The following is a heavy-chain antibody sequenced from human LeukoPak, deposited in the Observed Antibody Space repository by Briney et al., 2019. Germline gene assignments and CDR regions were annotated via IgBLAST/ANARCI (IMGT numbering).Heavy chain of an antibody. CDR1: GFTFSSYA. Sequence: GGALRLSCAASGFTFSSYAMSWVRQAPGKGLEWVSAISGSGGSTYYADSVKGRFTISRDNSKNTLYLQMNSLRAEDTAVYYCAKDGRFPERSDPWGQGTLVTVSS. V-gene: IGHV3-23*01. CDR2: ISGSGGST. J-gene: IGHJ5*02. CDR3: AKDGRFPERSDP. D-gene: IGHD1-14*01.